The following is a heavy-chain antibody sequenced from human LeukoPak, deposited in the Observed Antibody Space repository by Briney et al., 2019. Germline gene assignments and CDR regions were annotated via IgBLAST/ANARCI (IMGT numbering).Heavy chain of an antibody. CDR2: ISWNSGSI. CDR1: GFTFDDYA. CDR3: AKDPYYDSSGYFDL. V-gene: IGHV3-9*01. Sequence: SLRLSCAASGFTFDDYAMHWVRQAPGKGLEWVSGISWNSGSIGYADSVKGRFTISRDNAKNSLYLQMNSLRAEDTALYYCAKDPYYDSSGYFDLWGRGTLVTVSS. J-gene: IGHJ2*01. D-gene: IGHD3-22*01.